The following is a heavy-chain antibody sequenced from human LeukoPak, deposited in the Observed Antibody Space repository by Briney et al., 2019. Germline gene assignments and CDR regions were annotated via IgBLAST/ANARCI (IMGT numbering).Heavy chain of an antibody. CDR2: ISDTGNT. J-gene: IGHJ4*02. CDR3: AKDLLRWSFDY. D-gene: IGHD4-23*01. CDR1: GFTLSSYA. Sequence: GGSLRLSCAASGFTLSSYAMSWVRQAPGKGLEWVSAISDTGNTYHADSVKGRFTISRDNSKDTLYLQMNNLRAEDTAVYYCAKDLLRWSFDYWGQGSLVTVSS. V-gene: IGHV3-23*01.